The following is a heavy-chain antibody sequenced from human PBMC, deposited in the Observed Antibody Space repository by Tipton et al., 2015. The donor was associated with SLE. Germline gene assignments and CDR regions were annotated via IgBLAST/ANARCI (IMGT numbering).Heavy chain of an antibody. CDR2: IYDTGGT. J-gene: IGHJ4*02. D-gene: IGHD4-17*01. V-gene: IGHV4-59*08. CDR1: GGSVSGHY. CDR3: ARHAGDYAYFDS. Sequence: TLSLTCTVSGGSVSGHYRSWIRQPPGKGLEWIGYIYDTGGTSYNPSLKSRVTISEDTSKQQFSLKLSSLTAADTAVYYCARHAGDYAYFDSWGQGTLVTVSS.